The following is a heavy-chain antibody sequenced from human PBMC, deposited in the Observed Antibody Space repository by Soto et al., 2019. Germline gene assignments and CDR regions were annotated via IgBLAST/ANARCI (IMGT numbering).Heavy chain of an antibody. CDR3: ARDNDPNMAGYSNHLLWYVKSSYYYYGMDV. CDR2: IWYDGSNK. D-gene: IGHD2-21*01. J-gene: IGHJ6*01. CDR1: GFTFSSYG. Sequence: PGGSLRLSCAAPGFTFSSYGMHWVRQAPGKGLEWVAVIWYDGSNKYYADSVKGRFTISRDNSKNTLYLQINSLRAEDTAVYYCARDNDPNMAGYSNHLLWYVKSSYYYYGMDVWGQGTTVTVSS. V-gene: IGHV3-33*01.